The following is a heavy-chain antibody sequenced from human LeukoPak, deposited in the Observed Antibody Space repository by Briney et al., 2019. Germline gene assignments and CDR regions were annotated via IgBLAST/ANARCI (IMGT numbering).Heavy chain of an antibody. CDR1: GGSISSSSYY. CDR3: ARGPYSYDSSGAFDI. D-gene: IGHD3-22*01. Sequence: PSETLSLTCTVSGGSISSSSYYWGWIRQPPGKGLEWIGSIYYSGSTYYNPSLKSRVTISVDTSKNQFSLKLSSVTAADTAVYFCARGPYSYDSSGAFDIWGQGTMDTVSS. V-gene: IGHV4-39*01. J-gene: IGHJ3*02. CDR2: IYYSGST.